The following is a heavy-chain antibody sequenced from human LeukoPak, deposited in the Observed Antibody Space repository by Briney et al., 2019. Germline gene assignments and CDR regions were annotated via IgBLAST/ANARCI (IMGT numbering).Heavy chain of an antibody. V-gene: IGHV3-23*01. Sequence: GGSLRLSCAASGFTFSSYAMNWVRQAPGKGLEWVSAISGSGGSTYYADSVKGWFTISRDNSKNTLYLQMNSLRAEDTAVYYCAKDLIAVAGTALDYWGQGTLVTVSS. J-gene: IGHJ4*02. CDR2: ISGSGGST. CDR1: GFTFSSYA. D-gene: IGHD6-19*01. CDR3: AKDLIAVAGTALDY.